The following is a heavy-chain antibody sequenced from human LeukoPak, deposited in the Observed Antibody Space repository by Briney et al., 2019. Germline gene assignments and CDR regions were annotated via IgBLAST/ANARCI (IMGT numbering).Heavy chain of an antibody. D-gene: IGHD5-18*01. CDR2: IKSTTDGGTT. CDR1: GFTFSYAL. J-gene: IGHJ4*02. Sequence: GGSLRLSCAASGFTFSYALMNWVCQAPGKGLEWVGRIKSTTDGGTTDYAAPVKGRFTISRDNSKNTLYLQMNSLRAEDTAVYYCAKEGYSYGDYFDCWGQGTLVTVSS. V-gene: IGHV3-15*01. CDR3: AKEGYSYGDYFDC.